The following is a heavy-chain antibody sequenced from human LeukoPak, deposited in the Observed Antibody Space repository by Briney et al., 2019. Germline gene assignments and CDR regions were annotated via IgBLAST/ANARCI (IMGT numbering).Heavy chain of an antibody. J-gene: IGHJ6*03. CDR1: GFTFDDYG. Sequence: GGSLRLSCAASGFTFDDYGMSWVRQAPGKGLEWVSSINWNSGNIGYADSVKGRFTISRDNAKKSLYLQMNSLRAEDTAVYYCARDFGYYYYYMDVWGKGTTVTVSS. CDR2: INWNSGNI. V-gene: IGHV3-20*04. CDR3: ARDFGYYYYYMDV. D-gene: IGHD3-16*01.